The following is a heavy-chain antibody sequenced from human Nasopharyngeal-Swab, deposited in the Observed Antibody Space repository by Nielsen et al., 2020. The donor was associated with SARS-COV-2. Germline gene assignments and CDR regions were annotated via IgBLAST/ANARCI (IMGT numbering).Heavy chain of an antibody. V-gene: IGHV3-23*01. CDR3: AKDDRRSQWLVDYYYGMDV. CDR1: GFTFSSYA. CDR2: ISSSGGST. J-gene: IGHJ6*02. D-gene: IGHD6-19*01. Sequence: GGSLRLSCAASGFTFSSYAMSWVRQAPGKGLEWVSAISSSGGSTYYADSVKGRFTISRDNSKNTLYLRMNSLRAEDTAVYYCAKDDRRSQWLVDYYYGMDVWGQGTTVTVSS.